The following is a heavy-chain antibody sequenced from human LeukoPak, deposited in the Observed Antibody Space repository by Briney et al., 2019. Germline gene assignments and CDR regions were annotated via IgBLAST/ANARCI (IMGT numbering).Heavy chain of an antibody. Sequence: GSLRLSCAASGFTFSSYSMNWVRQAPGKGLEWVSSISSSSEYIFYADSVKGRFTISRDNAKNSLYLQMNSLSAEDTAVYYCARFETVTPELDDYWGQGTLVTVSS. V-gene: IGHV3-21*01. CDR3: ARFETVTPELDDY. D-gene: IGHD4-17*01. CDR1: GFTFSSYS. CDR2: ISSSSEYI. J-gene: IGHJ4*02.